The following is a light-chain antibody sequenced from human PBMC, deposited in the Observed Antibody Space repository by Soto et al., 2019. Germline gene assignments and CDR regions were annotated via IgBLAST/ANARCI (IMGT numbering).Light chain of an antibody. J-gene: IGLJ1*01. CDR2: ETN. V-gene: IGLV1-51*01. CDR3: GTWDSSLNTDV. CDR1: SSSIGSNY. Sequence: SVLTQPPSVSAAPGQKVTISCSGSSSSIGSNYVCWYQQFPGAAPKLVMYETNKRPSGIPDRFSGSKSGTSATLDITGLQTGDEADYYCGTWDSSLNTDVFGTGTKLTVL.